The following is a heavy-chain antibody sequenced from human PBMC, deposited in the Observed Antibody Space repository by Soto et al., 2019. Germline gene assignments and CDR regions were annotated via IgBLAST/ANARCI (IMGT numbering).Heavy chain of an antibody. Sequence: SETLSLTCSVSGAALNSGNYYWSWIRQVPGKGLEWIGHIYVTGAVDYNPSLRDRITISQDTSERQFSLNLRLVTAAGTAVYYCARLRIATNNYKWFDPWGQGTLVTVSS. J-gene: IGHJ5*02. D-gene: IGHD2-21*01. CDR2: IYVTGAV. V-gene: IGHV4-31*02. CDR1: GAALNSGNYY. CDR3: ARLRIATNNYKWFDP.